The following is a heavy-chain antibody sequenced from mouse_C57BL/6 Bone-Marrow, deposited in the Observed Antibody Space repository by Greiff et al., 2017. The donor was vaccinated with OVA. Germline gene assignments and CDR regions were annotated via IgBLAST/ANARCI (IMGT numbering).Heavy chain of an antibody. V-gene: IGHV1-54*01. CDR2: INPGSGGT. Sequence: QVQLQQSGAELVRPGTSVKVSCKASGYAFTNYLIEWVKQRPGQGLEWIGVINPGSGGTNYNEKFKGKATLTAEKSSSTAYMQLSSLTSEDSAVYFCARDYYGSSYWWYFDVWGTGTTVTVSS. J-gene: IGHJ1*03. D-gene: IGHD1-1*01. CDR3: ARDYYGSSYWWYFDV. CDR1: GYAFTNYL.